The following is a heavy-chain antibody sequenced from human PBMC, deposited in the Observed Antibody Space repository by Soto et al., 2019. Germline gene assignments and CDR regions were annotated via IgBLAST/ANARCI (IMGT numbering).Heavy chain of an antibody. V-gene: IGHV3-48*03. J-gene: IGHJ5*02. CDR3: DRDGSRDKPAAGLYKCFDT. Sequence: GGSLRLSCTASGFIFSNYEMNWVRQAPGKGLEWVAYISVSGRTIYYADSVKGRFTISRDNAKKSLFLQMDSLRAEDTAVYHCDRDGSRDKPAAGLYKCFDTWGQGTQVTVPS. CDR1: GFIFSNYE. CDR2: ISVSGRTI. D-gene: IGHD6-25*01.